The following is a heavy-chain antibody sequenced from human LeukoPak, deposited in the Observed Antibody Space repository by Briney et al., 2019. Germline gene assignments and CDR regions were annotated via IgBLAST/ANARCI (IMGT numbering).Heavy chain of an antibody. V-gene: IGHV1-8*01. CDR2: MNPNSGNT. Sequence: GASVKVSCKASGYTFTSYDINWVRPATGQGLEWMGWMNPNSGNTGYAQKFQGRVTMTRNTSISTAYMELSSLRSEDTAVYYCARTYYDILTGYYYFDYWGQGTLVTVSS. J-gene: IGHJ4*02. D-gene: IGHD3-9*01. CDR3: ARTYYDILTGYYYFDY. CDR1: GYTFTSYD.